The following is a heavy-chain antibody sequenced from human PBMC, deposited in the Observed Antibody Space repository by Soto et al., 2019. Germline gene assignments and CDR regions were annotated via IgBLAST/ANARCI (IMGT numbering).Heavy chain of an antibody. V-gene: IGHV3-23*01. CDR3: ARTGDYYDSSGYYQYFDY. CDR1: GFTFSSYA. CDR2: ISGSGGST. D-gene: IGHD3-22*01. J-gene: IGHJ4*02. Sequence: GGSLRLSCAASGFTFSSYAMSWVRQAPGKGLEWVSAISGSGGSTYYADSVKGRFTISRDNSKNTLYLQMNSLRAEDTAVYYCARTGDYYDSSGYYQYFDYWGQGTLVTVSS.